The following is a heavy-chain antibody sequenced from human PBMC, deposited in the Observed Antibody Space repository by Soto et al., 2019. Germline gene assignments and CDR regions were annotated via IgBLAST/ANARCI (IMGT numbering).Heavy chain of an antibody. CDR2: IYSSGST. J-gene: IGHJ5*02. CDR3: ASLRLSFAP. Sequence: PSETLSLTCTVSGASISSGDSFWSWIRQPPGKGLEWIAYIYSSGSTYYNPSLKRRVAISIDTSKNQFSLNLSSLTAADTAVYYCASLRLSFAPWGQGTLVTVSS. V-gene: IGHV4-30-4*01. CDR1: GASISSGDSF. D-gene: IGHD3-16*01.